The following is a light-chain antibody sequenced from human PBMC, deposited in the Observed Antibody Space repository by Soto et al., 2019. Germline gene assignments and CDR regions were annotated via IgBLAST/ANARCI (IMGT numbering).Light chain of an antibody. J-gene: IGKJ1*01. CDR3: QQYGSSPVT. V-gene: IGKV3-20*01. Sequence: IKLSQSPGTLSLTPGERATLSCRASQSVSSSFFAWYQQKPGQAPRLLLYGTSTRASGFPYRFSGSGSGTDFTLTISRLEPEDFAVYYCQQYGSSPVTFGQGTKVDIK. CDR2: GTS. CDR1: QSVSSSF.